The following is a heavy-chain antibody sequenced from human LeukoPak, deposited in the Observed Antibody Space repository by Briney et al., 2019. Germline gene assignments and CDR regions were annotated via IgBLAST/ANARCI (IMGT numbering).Heavy chain of an antibody. CDR2: ISSSSSYI. D-gene: IGHD6-19*01. CDR1: GFTFSSYS. Sequence: GGSLRLSCAASGFTFSSYSMNWVRQAPGKGLEWVSSISSSSSYIYYADSVKGRFTISRDNAKNSLYLQMNSLRAEDTAVYYCARVSIGAVAGGIYYYMDVWGKGTTVTVSS. J-gene: IGHJ6*03. V-gene: IGHV3-21*01. CDR3: ARVSIGAVAGGIYYYMDV.